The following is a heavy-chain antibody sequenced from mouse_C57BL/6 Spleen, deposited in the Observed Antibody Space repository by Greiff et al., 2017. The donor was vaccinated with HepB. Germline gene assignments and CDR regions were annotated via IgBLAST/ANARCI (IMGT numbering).Heavy chain of an antibody. CDR3: ARWGIITTVVVPFDY. Sequence: VKLQQPGAELVKPGASVKMSCKASGYTFTSYWITWVKQRPGQGLEWIGDIYPGSGSTNYNEKFKSKATLTVDTSSSTAYMQLSSLTSEDSAVYYCARWGIITTVVVPFDYWGQGTTLTVSS. CDR2: IYPGSGST. CDR1: GYTFTSYW. V-gene: IGHV1-55*01. J-gene: IGHJ2*01. D-gene: IGHD1-1*01.